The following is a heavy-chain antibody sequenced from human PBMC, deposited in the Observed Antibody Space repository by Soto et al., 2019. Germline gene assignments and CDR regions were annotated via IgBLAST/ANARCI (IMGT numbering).Heavy chain of an antibody. Sequence: EVRLVESGGGLVQPGGSLRLSCTTSGFTFSNFWMNWARQAPGKGLEWVANIRQDGSEKNYVDSVKGRFTISRDNAKNSVYLQMNSLRGEDTAVYYCARDRAMDDYWGQGTLVTVSP. D-gene: IGHD5-18*01. J-gene: IGHJ4*02. CDR3: ARDRAMDDY. V-gene: IGHV3-7*03. CDR2: IRQDGSEK. CDR1: GFTFSNFW.